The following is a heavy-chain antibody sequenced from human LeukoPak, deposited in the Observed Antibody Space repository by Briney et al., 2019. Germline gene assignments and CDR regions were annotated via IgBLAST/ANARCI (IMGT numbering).Heavy chain of an antibody. V-gene: IGHV4-4*07. D-gene: IGHD3-10*01. CDR3: ARDRGVTGVGRRLDY. CDR1: GGSIKYYY. Sequence: SETLSLTCIVSGGSIKYYYWSWIRQAAGEGLEWIGRVSASGNTNYNPSLKSRVTVSVDNSKNQFSLRLASATAADTAVYYCARDRGVTGVGRRLDYWGQGMLVTVSS. CDR2: VSASGNT. J-gene: IGHJ4*02.